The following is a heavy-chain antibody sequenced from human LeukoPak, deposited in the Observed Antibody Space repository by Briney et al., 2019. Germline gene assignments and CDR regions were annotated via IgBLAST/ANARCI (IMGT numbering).Heavy chain of an antibody. V-gene: IGHV3-74*01. CDR1: GFIFSDHW. J-gene: IGHJ4*02. Sequence: PGGSLRLSCAASGFIFSDHWMHWVRQAPGKGPAWVSRISIDGSHIVHADSVTGRFTTSRDNAKNTLYLQMNSLRVEDTALYYCARESFASGTRYFDYWGQGTLVTVSS. CDR3: ARESFASGTRYFDY. CDR2: ISIDGSHI. D-gene: IGHD2/OR15-2a*01.